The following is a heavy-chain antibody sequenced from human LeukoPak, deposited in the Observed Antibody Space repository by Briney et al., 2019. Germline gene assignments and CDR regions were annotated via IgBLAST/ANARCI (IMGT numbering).Heavy chain of an antibody. J-gene: IGHJ5*02. CDR3: ARHYGP. CDR2: IYYGGT. Sequence: PSQTLSLTCTVSGGSISSGYYYWSWIRQPPGKGLEYIGYIYYGGTYYNPSLKSRVTISVDTSKNQFSLKLSSVTAADTAVYYCARHYGPWGQGTLVTVSS. V-gene: IGHV4-30-4*01. CDR1: GGSISSGYYY. D-gene: IGHD3-16*01.